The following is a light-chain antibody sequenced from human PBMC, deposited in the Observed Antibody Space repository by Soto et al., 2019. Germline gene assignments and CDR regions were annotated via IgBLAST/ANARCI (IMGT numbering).Light chain of an antibody. CDR2: VAS. CDR1: QTIRTY. Sequence: DIQVTQSPSSLSASVGDRVTITCRASQTIRTYVNWYQQKPGRDPKLLIYVASSLQGRVPSRFSGGGSWTDFTLTITSLQPEDFATYYGQQSYSTPQTFGQGTKVEIK. CDR3: QQSYSTPQT. J-gene: IGKJ1*01. V-gene: IGKV1-39*01.